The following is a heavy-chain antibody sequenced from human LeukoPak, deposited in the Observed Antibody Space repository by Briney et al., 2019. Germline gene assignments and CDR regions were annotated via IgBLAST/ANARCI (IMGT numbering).Heavy chain of an antibody. D-gene: IGHD6-19*01. CDR1: GFTFSSDS. Sequence: GGSLRLSCAASGFTFSSDSMNWVRQAPGKGLEWVSSISSSSSYIYYADSVKGRFTISRDNAKNSLYLQMNSLRAEDTAVYYCARDPGIAVGGPFWGQGTTVTVSS. CDR3: ARDPGIAVGGPF. V-gene: IGHV3-21*01. J-gene: IGHJ6*02. CDR2: ISSSSSYI.